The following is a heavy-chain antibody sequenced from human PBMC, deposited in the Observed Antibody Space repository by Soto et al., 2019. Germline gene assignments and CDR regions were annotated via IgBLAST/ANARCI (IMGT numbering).Heavy chain of an antibody. CDR2: ISGSGGST. D-gene: IGHD3-16*01. CDR3: AKVPGMITFVGGGGDAFDI. V-gene: IGHV3-23*01. Sequence: GGSLRLSCAASGFTFSSYAMSWVRQAPGKGLEWVSAISGSGGSTYYADSVKGRFTISRDNSKNTLYLQMNSLRAEDTAVYYCAKVPGMITFVGGGGDAFDIWGQGTMVTVSS. CDR1: GFTFSSYA. J-gene: IGHJ3*02.